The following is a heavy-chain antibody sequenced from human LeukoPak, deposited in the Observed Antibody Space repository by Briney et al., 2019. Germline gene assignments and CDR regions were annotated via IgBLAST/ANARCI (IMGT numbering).Heavy chain of an antibody. V-gene: IGHV4-4*07. J-gene: IGHJ5*02. D-gene: IGHD2-15*01. CDR3: ASLGYCSGGSCHNNWFDP. CDR1: GGSISSYY. Sequence: SETLSLTYTVSGGSISSYYWSWIRQPAGKGLEWIGRIYTSGSTNYNPSLKSRVTMSVDTSKNQFSLKLSSVTAADTAVYYCASLGYCSGGSCHNNWFDPWGQGTLVTVSS. CDR2: IYTSGST.